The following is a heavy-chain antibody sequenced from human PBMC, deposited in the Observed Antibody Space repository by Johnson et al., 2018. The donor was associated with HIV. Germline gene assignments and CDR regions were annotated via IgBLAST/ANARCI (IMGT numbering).Heavy chain of an antibody. CDR3: ARASSGYYSDAVDI. CDR2: IYSGGST. Sequence: VQLVESGGGLVQPGGSLRLSCAASGFTVSSNYMSWVRQAPGKGLEWVSVIYSGGSTYYADSVKGRFTISRDNSKNTLYLQMNSLRAEDTAVYYCARASSGYYSDAVDIWGQGTMVTVSS. J-gene: IGHJ3*02. CDR1: GFTVSSNY. D-gene: IGHD3-22*01. V-gene: IGHV3-66*02.